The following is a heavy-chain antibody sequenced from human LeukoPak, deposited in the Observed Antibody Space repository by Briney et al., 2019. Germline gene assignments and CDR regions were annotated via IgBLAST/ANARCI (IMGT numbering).Heavy chain of an antibody. D-gene: IGHD3-10*01. J-gene: IGHJ4*02. Sequence: SETLSLTCTVSGGPISSGAYYWSWIRQHPGKGLEWIGYIYYSGSTYYNPSPKSRVTISIDRSKNQFSLKLSSVTAADTAVYYCARGDGSGSYLGESYFDYWGQGTLVTVSS. CDR2: IYYSGST. V-gene: IGHV4-31*03. CDR1: GGPISSGAYY. CDR3: ARGDGSGSYLGESYFDY.